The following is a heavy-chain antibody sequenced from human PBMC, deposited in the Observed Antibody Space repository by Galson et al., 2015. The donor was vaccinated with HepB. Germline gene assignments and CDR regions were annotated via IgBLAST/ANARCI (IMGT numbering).Heavy chain of an antibody. D-gene: IGHD6-13*01. Sequence: SVKVSCKASGYTFTSHGISWVRQAPGQGLEWMGWISAYNGNTNDAQKVQGRVTMTTDTSTSTAYMELRSLRSDDMAVYYCARARYSTSTPDYWGQGTLVAVSS. V-gene: IGHV1-18*03. CDR2: ISAYNGNT. J-gene: IGHJ4*02. CDR1: GYTFTSHG. CDR3: ARARYSTSTPDY.